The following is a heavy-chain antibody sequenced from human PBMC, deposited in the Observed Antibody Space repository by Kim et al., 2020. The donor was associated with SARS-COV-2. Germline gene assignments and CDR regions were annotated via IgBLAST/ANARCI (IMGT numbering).Heavy chain of an antibody. CDR2: IYYSGST. CDR3: ARDSDYGDYGSWFDP. Sequence: SETLSLTCTVSGGSISSGGYYWSWIRQHPGKGLEWIGYIYYSGSTYYNPSLKSRVTISVDTSKNQFSLKLSSVTAADTAVYYCARDSDYGDYGSWFDPWGQGTLVTVSS. CDR1: GGSISSGGYY. J-gene: IGHJ5*02. V-gene: IGHV4-31*03. D-gene: IGHD4-17*01.